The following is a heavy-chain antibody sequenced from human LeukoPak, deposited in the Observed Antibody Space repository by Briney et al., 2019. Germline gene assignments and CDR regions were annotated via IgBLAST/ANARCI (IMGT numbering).Heavy chain of an antibody. CDR1: GITFSSYG. CDR2: IWYDGSNK. J-gene: IGHJ4*02. Sequence: GGSLRLSCAACGITFSSYGMHWVRQALGKGLEWVAVIWYDGSNKYYADSVKGRFTISRDNSKNTLYLQMNSLRAEDTAVYYCAKGGMQVWSNPVDHWGQGTLVTVSS. D-gene: IGHD5-18*01. V-gene: IGHV3-33*06. CDR3: AKGGMQVWSNPVDH.